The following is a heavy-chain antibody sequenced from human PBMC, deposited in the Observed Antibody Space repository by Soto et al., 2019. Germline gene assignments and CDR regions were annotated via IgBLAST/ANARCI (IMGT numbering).Heavy chain of an antibody. D-gene: IGHD6-13*01. Sequence: QVQLVESGGGVVQPGRSLRLSCAASGFNFNNYGMHWVRQAPGKGLEWVAVIWNDGNGYYYANSVKGRFTIARDNAKNTLFLQISSLRGEDTAVYYCARRQISPPARGAASARGGMDVWGQGTTVTVSS. V-gene: IGHV3-33*01. J-gene: IGHJ6*02. CDR3: ARRQISPPARGAASARGGMDV. CDR2: IWNDGNGY. CDR1: GFNFNNYG.